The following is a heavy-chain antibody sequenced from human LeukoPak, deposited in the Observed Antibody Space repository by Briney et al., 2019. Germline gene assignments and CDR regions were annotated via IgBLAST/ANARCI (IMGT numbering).Heavy chain of an antibody. J-gene: IGHJ4*02. CDR2: ISAYNGDT. CDR1: GYTFTDFG. Sequence: ASVKVSCKTSGYTFTDFGMSWVRQAPGQGLEWMGWISAYNGDTNYAHNLQGRVTMTTDTSTSTAYMELRSLRSDDTAVYHCARGRPSDYWGQGTLVTVSS. CDR3: ARGRPSDY. V-gene: IGHV1-18*01.